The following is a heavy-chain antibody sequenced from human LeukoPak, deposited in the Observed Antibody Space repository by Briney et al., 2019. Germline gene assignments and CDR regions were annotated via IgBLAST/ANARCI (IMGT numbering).Heavy chain of an antibody. D-gene: IGHD3-9*01. CDR1: GFTVSSNY. Sequence: GGSLRLSCAASGFTVSSNYMSWVRQAPGKGLEWVSSISSSSSYIYYADSVKGRFTISRDNAKNSLYLQMNSLRAEDTAVYYCARDGYYDILTGHLMGAFDIWGQGTMVTVSS. CDR2: ISSSSSYI. J-gene: IGHJ3*02. CDR3: ARDGYYDILTGHLMGAFDI. V-gene: IGHV3-21*01.